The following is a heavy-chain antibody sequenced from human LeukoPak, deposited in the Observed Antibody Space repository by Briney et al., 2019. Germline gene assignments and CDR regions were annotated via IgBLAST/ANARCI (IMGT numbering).Heavy chain of an antibody. V-gene: IGHV4-59*01. D-gene: IGHD2-2*01. J-gene: IGHJ4*02. CDR3: ARKSSSSGPAVDY. Sequence: SETLSLTCTVSGGSISGYYWSWIRQPPGKGLEWIGYIYYSGNSNYNPSLKSRVTISADTSKNQFSLNLGSVTAADTAVYYCARKSSSSGPAVDYGGRGTLVTV. CDR1: GGSISGYY. CDR2: IYYSGNS.